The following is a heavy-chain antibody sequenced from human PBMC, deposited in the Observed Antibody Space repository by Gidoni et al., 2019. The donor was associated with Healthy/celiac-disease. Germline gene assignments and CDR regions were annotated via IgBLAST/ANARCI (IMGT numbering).Heavy chain of an antibody. CDR1: GYTFTGYY. D-gene: IGHD6-19*01. J-gene: IGHJ6*02. Sequence: QVQLVQSGAEVKKPGASVQVSCKASGYTFTGYYMHWRRPAPGQGLEWMGWINPNSGGTNYAQKFQGWVTMTRDTSISTAYMELSRLRSDDTAVYYCATTIAVAGNGMDVWGQGTTVTVSS. CDR2: INPNSGGT. CDR3: ATTIAVAGNGMDV. V-gene: IGHV1-2*04.